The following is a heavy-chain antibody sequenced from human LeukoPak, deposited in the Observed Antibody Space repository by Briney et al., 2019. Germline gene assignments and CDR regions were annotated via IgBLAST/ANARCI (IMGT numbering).Heavy chain of an antibody. CDR2: ISSSGSTM. Sequence: GGSLRLSCAAFGFTFSDYYMSWIRQAPGKGLEWVSYISSSGSTMYYADTVKGRFTISRDNAKNTLNLQMNSLRVEDTAVYYCVRGGGYSSSAGDYWGQGSLVTVSS. V-gene: IGHV3-11*04. D-gene: IGHD6-6*01. CDR1: GFTFSDYY. J-gene: IGHJ4*02. CDR3: VRGGGYSSSAGDY.